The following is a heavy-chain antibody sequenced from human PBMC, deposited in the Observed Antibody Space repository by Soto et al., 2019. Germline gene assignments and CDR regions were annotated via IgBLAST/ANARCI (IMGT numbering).Heavy chain of an antibody. D-gene: IGHD3-22*01. J-gene: IGHJ4*02. CDR1: GFTFNIYA. Sequence: EVQLLESGGDLIQPGGSLRLSCAASGFTFNIYAMTWVRQAPGKGLEWVSAISRYGDFTYYADSVEGRFTISRDNSKNTLYLQMNRLRGEDTAVYYCAKGRYLDHDSRGYLFDNWGQGTLVTVSS. CDR3: AKGRYLDHDSRGYLFDN. CDR2: ISRYGDFT. V-gene: IGHV3-23*01.